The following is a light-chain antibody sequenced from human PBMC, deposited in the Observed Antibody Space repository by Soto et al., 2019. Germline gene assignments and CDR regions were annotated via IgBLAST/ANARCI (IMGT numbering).Light chain of an antibody. CDR2: ATY. J-gene: IGKJ2*01. CDR3: QQYGPSPLYT. Sequence: VLTQSPGTLSLSPGERATLSCRAGQSVSSGYLAWYQQKPGQPPRLLIYATYTRATGIPDRFSGSGSGTDFSLTISRLQPEYFAVYYCQQYGPSPLYTFGQGNKLEIK. V-gene: IGKV3-20*01. CDR1: QSVSSGY.